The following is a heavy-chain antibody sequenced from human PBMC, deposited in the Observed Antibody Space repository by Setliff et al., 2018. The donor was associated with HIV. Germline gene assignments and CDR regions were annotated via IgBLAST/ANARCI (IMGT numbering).Heavy chain of an antibody. CDR2: IYPGDSDT. CDR3: ARRLVGATAQPDY. J-gene: IGHJ4*02. D-gene: IGHD1-26*01. CDR1: GYSFTSSW. Sequence: GESLKISCKGSGYSFTSSWIGWVRQMPGKGLESVGIIYPGDSDTKYSPSFQGQVTISADKSISTAYLQWSSLKASDTAMYYCARRLVGATAQPDYWGQGTLVTVSS. V-gene: IGHV5-51*01.